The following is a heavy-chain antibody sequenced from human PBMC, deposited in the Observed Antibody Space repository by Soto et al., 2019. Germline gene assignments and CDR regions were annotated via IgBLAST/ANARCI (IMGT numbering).Heavy chain of an antibody. CDR2: FDPEDGET. J-gene: IGHJ4*02. V-gene: IGHV1-24*01. CDR3: ATVTDIVVVPAFAY. Sequence: GASVKVSCKVSGYTLTELSMHWVRQAPGKGLEWMGGFDPEDGETIYAQKFQGRVTMTEDTSTDTAYMELSSLRSEDTAVYYCATVTDIVVVPAFAYWGQGTLVTVSS. D-gene: IGHD2-2*01. CDR1: GYTLTELS.